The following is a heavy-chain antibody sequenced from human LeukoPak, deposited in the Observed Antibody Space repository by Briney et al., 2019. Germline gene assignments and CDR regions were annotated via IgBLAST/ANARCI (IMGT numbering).Heavy chain of an antibody. CDR3: ARGGVPGQQLDY. CDR2: INPNDGGT. V-gene: IGHV1-2*02. J-gene: IGHJ4*02. Sequence: GASVKLSCKTSGYRFTAHFMYWVRQAPGQGLEWMGWINPNDGGTNYAQKFQGRVTLTRDTTFTTTYMDVTRLTSDDTAVYYCARGGVPGQQLDYWGQGTLVTVSS. D-gene: IGHD6-13*01. CDR1: GYRFTAHF.